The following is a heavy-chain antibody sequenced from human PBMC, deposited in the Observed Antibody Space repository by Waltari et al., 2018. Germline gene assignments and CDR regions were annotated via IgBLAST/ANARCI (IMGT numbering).Heavy chain of an antibody. V-gene: IGHV3-30*01. J-gene: IGHJ4*02. Sequence: QVQLVESGGGVVQPGRSLRLSCAASGFTFSSYAMHWVRQAPGKGLEWVAVISYDGSNKNYADSVKGRFTTSRDNSKNTLYLQMNSLRAEDTAVYYCARDPAVAGKGDYWGQGTLVTVSS. D-gene: IGHD6-19*01. CDR1: GFTFSSYA. CDR2: ISYDGSNK. CDR3: ARDPAVAGKGDY.